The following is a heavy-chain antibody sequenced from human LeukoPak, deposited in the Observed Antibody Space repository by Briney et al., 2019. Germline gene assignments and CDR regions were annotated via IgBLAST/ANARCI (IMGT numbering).Heavy chain of an antibody. CDR1: GGSFSGYY. J-gene: IGHJ5*02. V-gene: IGHV4-34*01. CDR3: ARGRGYSYPTPKGGGWFDP. CDR2: INHSGST. D-gene: IGHD5-18*01. Sequence: PSETLSLTCAVYGGSFSGYYWSWIRQPPGTGLEWIGEINHSGSTNYNPSLKSRVTISVDTSKNQFSLKLSSVTAADTAVYYCARGRGYSYPTPKGGGWFDPWGQGTLVTVSS.